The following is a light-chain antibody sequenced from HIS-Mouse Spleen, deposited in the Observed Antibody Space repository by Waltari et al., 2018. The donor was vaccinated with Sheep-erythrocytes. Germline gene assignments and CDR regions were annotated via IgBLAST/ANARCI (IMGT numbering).Light chain of an antibody. Sequence: QSALTQPASVSGSPGPSIPISSTGTSSDGGSYNLVSWYQQHPGKAPKLMIYEGSKRPSGVSNRFSGSKSGNTASLTISGLQAEDEADYYCCSYAGSSTPWVFGGGTKLTVL. V-gene: IGLV2-23*01. J-gene: IGLJ3*02. CDR2: EGS. CDR3: CSYAGSSTPWV. CDR1: SSDGGSYNL.